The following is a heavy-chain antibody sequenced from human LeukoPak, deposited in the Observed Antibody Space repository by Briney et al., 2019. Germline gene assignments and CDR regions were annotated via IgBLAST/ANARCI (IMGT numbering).Heavy chain of an antibody. D-gene: IGHD3-22*01. Sequence: PSETLSLTCTISGGSITNYYWNWIRQPAGKGLEWIGHIYISGSTNYNPSLKSRVTMSVDTSKNQFSLKVNSVTAADTAVYYCARGNYDSTGYYYMGDTLDIWGRGTMVTVSS. CDR1: GGSITNYY. CDR3: ARGNYDSTGYYYMGDTLDI. V-gene: IGHV4-4*07. J-gene: IGHJ3*02. CDR2: IYISGST.